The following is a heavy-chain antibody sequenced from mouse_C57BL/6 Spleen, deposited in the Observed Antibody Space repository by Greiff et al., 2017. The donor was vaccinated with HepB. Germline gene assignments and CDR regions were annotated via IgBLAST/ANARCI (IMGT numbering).Heavy chain of an antibody. J-gene: IGHJ4*01. CDR1: GFNIKDYY. Sequence: VQLKESGAELVKPGASVKLSCTASGFNIKDYYMHWVKQRTEQGLEWIGRIDPEDGETKYAPKFQGKATITADTSSNTAYLQLSSLTSEDTAVYYCASRGSNPYYAMDYWGQGTSVTVSS. CDR3: ASRGSNPYYAMDY. D-gene: IGHD1-1*01. CDR2: IDPEDGET. V-gene: IGHV14-2*01.